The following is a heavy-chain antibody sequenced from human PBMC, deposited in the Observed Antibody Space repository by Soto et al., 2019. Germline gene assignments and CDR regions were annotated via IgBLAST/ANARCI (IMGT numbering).Heavy chain of an antibody. CDR2: IIPMLGMS. J-gene: IGHJ4*02. Sequence: QVQLVQSGAEVKKPGSSVKVSCTASGDTFNFYTISWVRQAPGQGLEWMGRIIPMLGMSNYAQNFQGRVTLIADKSTSTAYRELSSLRSEDTALYYCATTYGSGSAHFDNWGQGTLVTVSS. D-gene: IGHD3-10*01. CDR1: GDTFNFYT. V-gene: IGHV1-69*02. CDR3: ATTYGSGSAHFDN.